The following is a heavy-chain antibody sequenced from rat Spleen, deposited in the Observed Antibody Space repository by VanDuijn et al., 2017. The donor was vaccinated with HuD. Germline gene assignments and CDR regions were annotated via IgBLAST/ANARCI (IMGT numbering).Heavy chain of an antibody. CDR3: ARHPYSSYGGVDA. Sequence: EVQLVASGGGLVQPGRSLKLSCAASGFTFSDYNMAWVRQAPKKGLEWVATISYDGSSTYYRDSVKGRFTISRDNAKSTLYLQMDSLRSEDTATYYCARHPYSSYGGVDAWGQGASVTVSS. J-gene: IGHJ4*01. D-gene: IGHD1-8*01. V-gene: IGHV5-7*01. CDR2: ISYDGSST. CDR1: GFTFSDYN.